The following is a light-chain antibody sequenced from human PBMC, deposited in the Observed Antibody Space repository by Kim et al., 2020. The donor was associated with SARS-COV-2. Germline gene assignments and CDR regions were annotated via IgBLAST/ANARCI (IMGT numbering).Light chain of an antibody. CDR3: QQYDTLPLT. V-gene: IGKV1-33*01. CDR2: DAS. J-gene: IGKJ4*01. CDR1: QGIYNY. Sequence: IQMPQSPSSLSASIGDRITITCQASQGIYNYLNWYQQKPGKAPKLLIYDASNLETGVPSRFRGSQSGTNFIFTISSLQPEDVATYYCQQYDTLPLTFGGGTKVDIK.